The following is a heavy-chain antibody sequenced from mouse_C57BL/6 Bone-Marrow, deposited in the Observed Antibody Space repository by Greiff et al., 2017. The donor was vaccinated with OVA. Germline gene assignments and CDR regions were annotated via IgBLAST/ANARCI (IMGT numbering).Heavy chain of an antibody. J-gene: IGHJ4*01. CDR2: INPNNGGT. Sequence: EVQRVESGPELVKPGASVKISCKASGYTFTDYYMNWVKQSHGKSLEWIGDINPNNGGTSYNQKFKGKATLTVDKSSSTAYMELRSLTSEDSAVYYCARSGDYDCAMDYWGQGTSVTVSS. CDR1: GYTFTDYY. CDR3: ARSGDYDCAMDY. D-gene: IGHD2-4*01. V-gene: IGHV1-26*01.